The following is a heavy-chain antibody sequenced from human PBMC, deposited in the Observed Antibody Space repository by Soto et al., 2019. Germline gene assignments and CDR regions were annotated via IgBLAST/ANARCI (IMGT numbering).Heavy chain of an antibody. Sequence: GGSLRLSCAASGFTFSSYWMHWVRQAPGKGLVWVSRINSDGSSTSYADSVKGRFTISRDNAKNTLYLQMNSLRAEDTAVYYCARAAAIFAFDIWGQGTMVTVSS. CDR3: ARAAAIFAFDI. CDR1: GFTFSSYW. D-gene: IGHD2-2*01. J-gene: IGHJ3*02. CDR2: INSDGSST. V-gene: IGHV3-74*01.